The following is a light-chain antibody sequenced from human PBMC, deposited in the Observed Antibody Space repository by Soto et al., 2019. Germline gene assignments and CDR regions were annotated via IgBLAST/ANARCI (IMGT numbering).Light chain of an antibody. CDR2: GNF. J-gene: IGLJ2*01. CDR3: QSYDSSLSGVV. V-gene: IGLV1-40*01. Sequence: QSVLTQPPSVSGAPGQRVTISCAGGSSSIGAGYDVHWYQQLPGTAPKLLIYGNFNRPSGVPDRFSGSKSGISASLAITGLQAGDEADYYCQSYDSSLSGVVFGGGTKVTVL. CDR1: SSSIGAGYD.